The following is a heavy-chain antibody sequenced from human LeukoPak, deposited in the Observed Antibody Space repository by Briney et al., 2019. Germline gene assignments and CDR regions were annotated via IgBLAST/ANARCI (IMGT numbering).Heavy chain of an antibody. V-gene: IGHV3-74*01. CDR1: GLTFRATW. Sequence: GGSLRLSCATSGLTFRATWMYWGCQAPGQGLMWVSRMNGEMTTIDYADSVQGRFTLSRDYAKNTLFLQMNNLRTEDTALYFCATARNFRFEYWGQGSLVIVSA. CDR3: ATARNFRFEY. J-gene: IGHJ4*02. CDR2: MNGEMTTI. D-gene: IGHD1-7*01.